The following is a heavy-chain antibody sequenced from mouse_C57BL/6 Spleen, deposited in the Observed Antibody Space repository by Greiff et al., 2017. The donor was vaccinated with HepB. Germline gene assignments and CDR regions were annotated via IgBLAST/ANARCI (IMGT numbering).Heavy chain of an antibody. Sequence: EVMLVESGGGLVQPGGSLSLSCAASGFTFTDYYMSWVRQPPGKALEWLGFIRNKANGYTTEYSASVKGRFTISRDNSQSILYLQMNALRAEDSATYYCARYGYYVSPVPYWYFDVWGTGTTVTVSS. CDR2: IRNKANGYTT. D-gene: IGHD1-1*01. V-gene: IGHV7-3*01. CDR1: GFTFTDYY. J-gene: IGHJ1*03. CDR3: ARYGYYVSPVPYWYFDV.